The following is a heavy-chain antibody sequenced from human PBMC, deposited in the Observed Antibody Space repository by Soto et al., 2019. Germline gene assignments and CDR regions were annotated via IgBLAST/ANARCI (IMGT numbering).Heavy chain of an antibody. Sequence: ASVNVSCKASGDTFASFGFSWVRQAPGQGLEWLGWISAYNGNTHYAQKVRDRVTLTTDTSTNTAYMELRSLTSDDTAVYYCARDQESITDRILQYWGQGTQVTVSS. J-gene: IGHJ4*02. CDR2: ISAYNGNT. CDR3: ARDQESITDRILQY. CDR1: GDTFASFG. D-gene: IGHD3-10*01. V-gene: IGHV1-18*01.